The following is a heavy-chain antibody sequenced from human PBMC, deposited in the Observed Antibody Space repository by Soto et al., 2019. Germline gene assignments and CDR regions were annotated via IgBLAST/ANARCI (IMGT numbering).Heavy chain of an antibody. V-gene: IGHV3-23*01. CDR3: ARDSTSWWYWFDP. D-gene: IGHD6-13*01. Sequence: PGGSLRLSCAASGFAFSSYAMSWVRQAPGKGLEWVSGSSGSGGSTYYADSVRGRFTISRDNSKDTLYLQMNSLRAEDTAVYYCARDSTSWWYWFDPWGQGTLVTVSS. J-gene: IGHJ5*02. CDR2: SSGSGGST. CDR1: GFAFSSYA.